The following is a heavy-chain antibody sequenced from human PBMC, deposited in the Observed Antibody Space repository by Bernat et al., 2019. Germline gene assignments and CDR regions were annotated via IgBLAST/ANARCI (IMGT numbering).Heavy chain of an antibody. CDR2: VDTDGSAT. Sequence: EVQLVESGGGLLQPGGSLRLSCAASGFPFSSYWMHWVRQAPGMGLMWVSRVDTDGSATAYADFVKGRFTISRDNARNTLYLQMNSLRAEDTAVYYCASPFGVATTLLNWFDPWGQGTLVTVSS. CDR3: ASPFGVATTLLNWFDP. V-gene: IGHV3-74*01. CDR1: GFPFSSYW. J-gene: IGHJ5*02. D-gene: IGHD5-12*01.